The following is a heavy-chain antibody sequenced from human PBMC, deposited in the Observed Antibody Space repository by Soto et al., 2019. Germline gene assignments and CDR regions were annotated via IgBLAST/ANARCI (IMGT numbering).Heavy chain of an antibody. CDR3: ARVPYGDFLYYYYGMDV. J-gene: IGHJ6*02. CDR2: ISSSSSYI. CDR1: GFTFSSYS. D-gene: IGHD4-17*01. V-gene: IGHV3-21*01. Sequence: GGSLRLSCAASGFTFSSYSMNWVRQAPGKGLEWVSSISSSSSYIYYADSVKGRFTISRDNAKNSLYLQMNSLRAEDTAVYYCARVPYGDFLYYYYGMDVWGQGTTVTVSS.